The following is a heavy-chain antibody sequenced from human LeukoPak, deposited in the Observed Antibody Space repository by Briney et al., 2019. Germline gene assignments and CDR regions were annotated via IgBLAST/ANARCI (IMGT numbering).Heavy chain of an antibody. Sequence: GGSLRLSCTASGLTFSTSGFNWVRQAPGKGLEWVASIGPTGSDRYHADSIKGRFTISRDNANNFLYLQMNSLRAEDTAVSYCATETNGRHYDYWGQGTLLTVSS. CDR2: IGPTGSDR. V-gene: IGHV3-21*06. D-gene: IGHD1-14*01. CDR3: ATETNGRHYDY. J-gene: IGHJ4*02. CDR1: GLTFSTSG.